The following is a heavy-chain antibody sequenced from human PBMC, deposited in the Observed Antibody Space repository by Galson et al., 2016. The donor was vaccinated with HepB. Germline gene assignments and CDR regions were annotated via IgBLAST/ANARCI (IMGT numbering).Heavy chain of an antibody. D-gene: IGHD6-19*01. V-gene: IGHV3-74*01. CDR2: IEGDGTGT. CDR3: ERGVSSAPRSSFDH. J-gene: IGHJ4*02. CDR1: GFTFSSYW. Sequence: SLRLSCAASGFTFSSYWMHWVRQVPGKGLVWVSRIEGDGTGTHYADSVKGRFTISRDNAKNTLYVQMIGLRGEDTAVYYCERGVSSAPRSSFDHWGQGILVSVSS.